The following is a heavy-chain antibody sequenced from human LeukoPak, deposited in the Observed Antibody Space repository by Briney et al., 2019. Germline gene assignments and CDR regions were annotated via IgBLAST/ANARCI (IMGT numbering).Heavy chain of an antibody. Sequence: GGSLRLSCAASGFTFSSYGMHWVRQAQGKGLNWGAVISYDGVDKYYAASMKGRFTISRDNSKNTLYLQMNSLRAEDTAVYYCVRIYDAFDIWGQGTLVTVSS. CDR3: VRIYDAFDI. CDR2: ISYDGVDK. J-gene: IGHJ3*02. D-gene: IGHD5-12*01. CDR1: GFTFSSYG. V-gene: IGHV3-30*03.